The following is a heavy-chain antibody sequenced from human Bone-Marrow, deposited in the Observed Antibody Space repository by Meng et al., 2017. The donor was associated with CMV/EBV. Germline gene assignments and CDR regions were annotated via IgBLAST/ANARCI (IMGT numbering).Heavy chain of an antibody. CDR2: IKQDGTEK. D-gene: IGHD5-24*01. V-gene: IGHV3-7*01. Sequence: GESLKISCAASGFTFPTYWMSWVRQAPGKGLEWVANIKQDGTEKSYVDSLKVRVTISRDNAKNSMYLRMNSLRADDTAVYYCARKSNTTRRGLFDYWGQRALVTVSS. CDR3: ARKSNTTRRGLFDY. CDR1: GFTFPTYW. J-gene: IGHJ4*02.